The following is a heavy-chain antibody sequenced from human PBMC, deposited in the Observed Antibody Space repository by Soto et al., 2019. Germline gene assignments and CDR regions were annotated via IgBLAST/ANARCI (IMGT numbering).Heavy chain of an antibody. D-gene: IGHD7-27*01. CDR1: GYTFTSCA. J-gene: IGHJ4*02. Sequence: GASVKVSCKASGYTFTSCAMHWVRQAPGQRLEWMGWINAGNGNTKYSQKFQGRVTITRDTSASTAYMELSSLRSEDTAVYYCARAASDGDFDYWGQGTLVTVSS. CDR3: ARAASDGDFDY. CDR2: INAGNGNT. V-gene: IGHV1-3*01.